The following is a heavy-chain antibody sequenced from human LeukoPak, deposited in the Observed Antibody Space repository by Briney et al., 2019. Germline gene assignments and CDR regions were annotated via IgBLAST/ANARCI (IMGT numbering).Heavy chain of an antibody. V-gene: IGHV4-61*02. J-gene: IGHJ4*02. Sequence: SETLSLTCTVSGGSISSSSYYWSWIRQPAGKGLEWIGRIYTSGSTNYNPSLKSRVTMSVDTSKTQISLKVNSVTAADTAVYYCARESYSSSYLFDFWGQGTLVTVSS. CDR1: GGSISSSSYY. CDR3: ARESYSSSYLFDF. D-gene: IGHD6-6*01. CDR2: IYTSGST.